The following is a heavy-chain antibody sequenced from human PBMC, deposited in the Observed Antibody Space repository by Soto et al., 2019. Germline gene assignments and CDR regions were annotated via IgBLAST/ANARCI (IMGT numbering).Heavy chain of an antibody. D-gene: IGHD6-6*01. Sequence: PSVKVSCKASGYTFTGYYMHWVRQAPGQGLEWMGWINPNSGGTNYAQKFQGWVTMTRDTSISTAYMELSRLRSDDTAVYYCARKGEYSSSSGYYGMDVWGQGTTVTVS. V-gene: IGHV1-2*04. J-gene: IGHJ6*02. CDR1: GYTFTGYY. CDR3: ARKGEYSSSSGYYGMDV. CDR2: INPNSGGT.